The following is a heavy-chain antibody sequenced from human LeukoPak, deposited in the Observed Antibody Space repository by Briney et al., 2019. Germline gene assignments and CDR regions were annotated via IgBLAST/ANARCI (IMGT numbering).Heavy chain of an antibody. D-gene: IGHD5-18*01. V-gene: IGHV1-2*02. Sequence: GASVKVSCKASGYTFTGYYMHWVRQAPGQGLEWMGWINPNSGGTSYAQKFQGRVTMTRDTSISTAYMELSRLRSDDTAVYYCAREFSVDTAMVTKGYYYYMDVWGKGTTVTVSS. CDR2: INPNSGGT. J-gene: IGHJ6*03. CDR1: GYTFTGYY. CDR3: AREFSVDTAMVTKGYYYYMDV.